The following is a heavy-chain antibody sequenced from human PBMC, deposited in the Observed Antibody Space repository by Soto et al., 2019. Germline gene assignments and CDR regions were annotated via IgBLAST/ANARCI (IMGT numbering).Heavy chain of an antibody. CDR1: GFTFSSYA. J-gene: IGHJ1*01. Sequence: GGSLRLSCAASGFTFSSYAMHWVRQAPGKGLEWVAVISYDGSNKYYADSVKGRFTISRDNSKNTLYLQMNSLRAEDTAVYYCARAAGHIVVVVAATGYFQHWGQGTLVTVSS. V-gene: IGHV3-30-3*01. CDR3: ARAAGHIVVVVAATGYFQH. CDR2: ISYDGSNK. D-gene: IGHD2-15*01.